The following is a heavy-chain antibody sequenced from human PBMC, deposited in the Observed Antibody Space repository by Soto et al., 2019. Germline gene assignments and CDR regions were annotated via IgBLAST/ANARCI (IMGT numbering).Heavy chain of an antibody. D-gene: IGHD6-6*01. Sequence: PGGSLRLSCAASGFTFSNYWLSWVRQAPGKGLEWVANIKKDGSEKYYVGSVVGRFTISRDNSKNTLYLQMNSLRAEDTAVYYCARDRRISNIAARDTIDYWGQGTLVTVSS. CDR2: IKKDGSEK. CDR1: GFTFSNYW. J-gene: IGHJ4*02. V-gene: IGHV3-7*01. CDR3: ARDRRISNIAARDTIDY.